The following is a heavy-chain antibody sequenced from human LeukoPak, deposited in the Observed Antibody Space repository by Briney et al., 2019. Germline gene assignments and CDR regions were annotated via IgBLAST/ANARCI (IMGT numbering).Heavy chain of an antibody. CDR2: ISSSSSYI. V-gene: IGHV3-21*01. D-gene: IGHD4-17*01. Sequence: GGSLRLSCAASEFSLSSFEMNWVRQAPGKGLEWVSSISSSSSYIYYADSVKGRFTISRDNAKNSLYLQMNSLRAEDTAVYYCARVKYGDYMRYWGQGTLVTVSS. CDR3: ARVKYGDYMRY. CDR1: EFSLSSFE. J-gene: IGHJ4*02.